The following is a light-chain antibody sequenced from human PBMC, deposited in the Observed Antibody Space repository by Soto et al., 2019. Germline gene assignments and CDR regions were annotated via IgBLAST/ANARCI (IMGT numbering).Light chain of an antibody. J-gene: IGKJ1*01. V-gene: IGKV3-20*01. CDR3: QHYDSLRWT. Sequence: EIVLTQSPGTLSLSQGERATLSCRASQSVSSTYLTWYQQRPGHAPRLLIYEASRRATGIPDRFSGSGSGTDFSLTISRLEPEDVAVYYCQHYDSLRWTFGLGTKVDI. CDR1: QSVSSTY. CDR2: EAS.